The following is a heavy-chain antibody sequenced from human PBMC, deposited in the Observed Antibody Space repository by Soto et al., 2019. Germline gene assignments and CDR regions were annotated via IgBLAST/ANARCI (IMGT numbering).Heavy chain of an antibody. CDR2: IYDSGSS. CDR3: ARGQFGELLRRFDV. V-gene: IGHV4-30-4*02. J-gene: IGHJ6*02. D-gene: IGHD3-10*01. CDR1: GASISSGDYF. Sequence: SETLSLTCTVSGASISSGDYFWSWIRQSPGKGLEWIGYIYDSGSSYYNPSLKSRVTMSVDTSKNQFSLKLRSVTAADTAVYYCARGQFGELLRRFDVWGQGTTVTVSS.